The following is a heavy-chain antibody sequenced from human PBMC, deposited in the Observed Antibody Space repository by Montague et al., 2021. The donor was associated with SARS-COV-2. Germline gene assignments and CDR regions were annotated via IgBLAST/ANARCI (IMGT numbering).Heavy chain of an antibody. Sequence: PALVKPTQTLTLTCTFSGFSLSTSGVGVGWIRQPPGKALEWLALIYWDDDKRYSPSLKSRPTITKDTSKNQVVLTMTNVDPVDTATYFCAHRPGYNFGNPYFDYWGQGTLVTVSS. D-gene: IGHD5-18*01. CDR2: IYWDDDK. CDR3: AHRPGYNFGNPYFDY. CDR1: GFSLSTSGVG. V-gene: IGHV2-5*02. J-gene: IGHJ4*02.